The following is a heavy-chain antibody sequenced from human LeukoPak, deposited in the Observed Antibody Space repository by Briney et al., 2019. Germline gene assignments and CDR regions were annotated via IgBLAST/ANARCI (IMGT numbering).Heavy chain of an antibody. CDR1: GFFFDDYG. V-gene: IGHV3-9*01. Sequence: GGSLRLSCAASGFFFDDYGMHWVRQVPGKGLEWVSGISWQSNTRKYADSVRGRFTISRDNAKNSLYLQMNSLRAEDTAVYYCARRYFDYWGQGTLVTVSS. CDR3: ARRYFDY. J-gene: IGHJ4*02. CDR2: ISWQSNTR.